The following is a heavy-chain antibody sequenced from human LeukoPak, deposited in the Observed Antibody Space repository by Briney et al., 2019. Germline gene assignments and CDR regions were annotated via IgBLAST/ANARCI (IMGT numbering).Heavy chain of an antibody. V-gene: IGHV1-69*13. D-gene: IGHD3-9*01. CDR3: ARDPVYDLLTSRDY. CDR2: IIPIFGTV. Sequence: GASVKVSCKASGGTFSSYAISWVRQAPGQGLEWMGGIIPIFGTVNYAQKFQGRVTITADESTSTAYMELRSLRSDDTAVYYCARDPVYDLLTSRDYWGQGTLVTVSS. CDR1: GGTFSSYA. J-gene: IGHJ4*02.